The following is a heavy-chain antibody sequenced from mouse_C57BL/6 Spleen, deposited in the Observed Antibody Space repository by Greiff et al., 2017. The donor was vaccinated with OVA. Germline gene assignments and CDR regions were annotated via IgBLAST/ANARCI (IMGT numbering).Heavy chain of an antibody. CDR3: ARRAEGYYYGSSFSYYAMDY. CDR1: GFSLSTSGMG. CDR2: IYWDDDK. J-gene: IGHJ4*01. D-gene: IGHD1-1*01. V-gene: IGHV8-12*01. Sequence: QVTLKVSGPGILQSSQTLSLTCSFSGFSLSTSGMGVSWIRQPSGKGLEWLAHIYWDDDKRYNPSLRSRLTISKDTSRNQVFLKITSVDTADTATYYCARRAEGYYYGSSFSYYAMDYWGQGTSVTVSS.